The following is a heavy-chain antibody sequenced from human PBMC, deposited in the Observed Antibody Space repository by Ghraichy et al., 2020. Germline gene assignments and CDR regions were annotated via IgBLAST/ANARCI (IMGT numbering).Heavy chain of an antibody. Sequence: SGPTLVKPTQTLTLTCTLSGFSLSTSEVGVGWIRQPPRKALEWLAVIRWDGNTRYSPSLKNRLTITRVTFKNQVVLTMTNMDPVDTGTYYCAHRRYYDSSGYDYWGQGTLVTVAS. D-gene: IGHD3-22*01. CDR3: AHRRYYDSSGYDY. CDR1: GFSLSTSEVG. J-gene: IGHJ4*02. CDR2: IRWDGNT. V-gene: IGHV2-5*02.